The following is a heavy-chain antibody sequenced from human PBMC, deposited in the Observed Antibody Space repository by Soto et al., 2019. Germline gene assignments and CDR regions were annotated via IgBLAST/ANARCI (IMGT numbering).Heavy chain of an antibody. CDR1: GFTFSNAW. CDR3: ARDSDTAMVLDY. V-gene: IGHV3-15*01. Sequence: GGSLRLSCAASGFTFSNAWMSWVRQAPGKGLEWVGRIKSKTDGGTTDYAAPVKGRFTISRDDSKNTLYLQMNSLKTEDTAVYYCARDSDTAMVLDYWGQGTLVTVSS. D-gene: IGHD5-18*01. CDR2: IKSKTDGGTT. J-gene: IGHJ4*02.